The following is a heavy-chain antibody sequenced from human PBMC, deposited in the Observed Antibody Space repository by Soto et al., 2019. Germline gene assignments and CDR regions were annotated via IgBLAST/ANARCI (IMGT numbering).Heavy chain of an antibody. CDR1: GGTFSSYA. V-gene: IGHV1-69*13. CDR3: ARVDRGYCTNGVCYSFDY. CDR2: IIPIFGTA. Sequence: SVKVSCKASGGTFSSYAISWVRQAPGQGLEWMGGIIPIFGTANYAQKFQGRVTITADESTSTAYMELSSLRSEDTAVYYCARVDRGYCTNGVCYSFDYWGQGTMVTDS. D-gene: IGHD2-8*01. J-gene: IGHJ4*02.